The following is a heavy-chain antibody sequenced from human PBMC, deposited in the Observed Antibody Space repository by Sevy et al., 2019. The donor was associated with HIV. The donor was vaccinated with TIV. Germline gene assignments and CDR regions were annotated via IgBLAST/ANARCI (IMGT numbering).Heavy chain of an antibody. Sequence: GKSLKISCKGSGYSFTSNWIGWVRQTPGKGLEWMGIIYPGDSDTRYSPSFQGQVTISADKSISTAYLQWSSLKASDTAMYYCARHYSSSWYYYYMDVWGKGTTVTVSS. D-gene: IGHD6-13*01. V-gene: IGHV5-51*01. CDR2: IYPGDSDT. CDR1: GYSFTSNW. CDR3: ARHYSSSWYYYYMDV. J-gene: IGHJ6*03.